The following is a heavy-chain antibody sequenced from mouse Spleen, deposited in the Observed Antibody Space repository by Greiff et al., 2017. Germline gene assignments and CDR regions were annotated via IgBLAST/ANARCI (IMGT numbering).Heavy chain of an antibody. D-gene: IGHD1-1*01. CDR3: ARYYGTVCDY. CDR1: GFTFSSYA. V-gene: IGHV5-9-1*01. J-gene: IGHJ2*01. CDR2: ISSGGSYT. Sequence: EVKLVESGGGLVKPGGSLKLSCAASGFTFSSYAMSWVRQTPEKRLEWVATISSGGSYTYYPDSVKGRFTISRDNAKNTLYLQMSSLRSEDTAMYYCARYYGTVCDYWGQGTTLTVSS.